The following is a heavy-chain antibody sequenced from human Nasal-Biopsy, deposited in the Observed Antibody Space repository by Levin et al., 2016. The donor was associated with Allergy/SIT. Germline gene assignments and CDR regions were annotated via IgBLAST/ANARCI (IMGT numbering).Heavy chain of an antibody. CDR1: GGSISSTNW. CDR2: IYHNGIT. Sequence: SETLSLTCAVSGGSISSTNWWNWVRQPPGKGLEWIGEIYHNGITSYNPSLKSRVTMSVDKSKNQFSLKLSSVTAADTAMYYCARDIITLNVQPYHGMDVWGQGTTVTVSS. V-gene: IGHV4-4*02. CDR3: ARDIITLNVQPYHGMDV. D-gene: IGHD3-10*02. J-gene: IGHJ6*02.